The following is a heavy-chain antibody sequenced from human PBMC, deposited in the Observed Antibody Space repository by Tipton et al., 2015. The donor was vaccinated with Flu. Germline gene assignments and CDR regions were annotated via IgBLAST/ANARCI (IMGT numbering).Heavy chain of an antibody. J-gene: IGHJ4*02. CDR2: IRHDESDK. D-gene: IGHD3-10*01. CDR3: VKAMFETSNYLLGS. V-gene: IGHV3-30*02. CDR1: GFAFSGYG. Sequence: SLRLSCAASGFAFSGYGMHWVRQAPGKGLEWVAFIRHDESDKYYSDSVKGRFTISRDNSKHALYLLISSLRAEDTAMYYCVKAMFETSNYLLGSWGQGTLVTVSS.